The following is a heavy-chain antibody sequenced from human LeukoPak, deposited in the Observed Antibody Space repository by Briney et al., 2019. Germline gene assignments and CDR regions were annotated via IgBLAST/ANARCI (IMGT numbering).Heavy chain of an antibody. D-gene: IGHD3-3*01. V-gene: IGHV3-73*01. J-gene: IGHJ6*03. CDR2: IRSKANSYAT. CDR1: GFTFSGSA. Sequence: GGSLRLSCAASGFTFSGSAMHWVRQASGKGLEWVGRIRSKANSYATAYAASVKGRFTISRDDSKNTAYLQMNSLKTVDTAVYYCTRPLDLYYDFWSGYSGQSYYYYMDVWGKGTTVTVSS. CDR3: TRPLDLYYDFWSGYSGQSYYYYMDV.